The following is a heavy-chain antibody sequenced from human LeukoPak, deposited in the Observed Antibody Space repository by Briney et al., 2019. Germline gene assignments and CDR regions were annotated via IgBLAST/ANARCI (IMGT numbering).Heavy chain of an antibody. CDR1: GFTFSGSA. J-gene: IGHJ6*02. CDR2: IRSKANSYAT. Sequence: GGSLRLSCAASGFTFSGSAMHWVRQASGKGLEWVGRIRSKANSYATAYAASVKGRFTISRDDSKNTAYLQMNSLKTEDTAVYYCTRLGVVVVPAARMDAWGQGTTVTVSS. V-gene: IGHV3-73*01. D-gene: IGHD2-2*01. CDR3: TRLGVVVVPAARMDA.